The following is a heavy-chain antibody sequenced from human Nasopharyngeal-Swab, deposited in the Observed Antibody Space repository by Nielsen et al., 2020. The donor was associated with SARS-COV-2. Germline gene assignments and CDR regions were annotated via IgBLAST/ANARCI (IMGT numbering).Heavy chain of an antibody. CDR3: ARVRVGDTGDRAPYYYYGMDV. CDR1: GYTFTSYY. D-gene: IGHD1-26*01. J-gene: IGHJ6*02. CDR2: INPSGGST. Sequence: ASVKVSCKASGYTFTSYYMHWVRQAPGQGLEWMGIINPSGGSTSYAQKFQGRVTMTTDTSTTTAYLELRSLRSDDTAVYYCARVRVGDTGDRAPYYYYGMDVWGQGTTVTVSS. V-gene: IGHV1-46*01.